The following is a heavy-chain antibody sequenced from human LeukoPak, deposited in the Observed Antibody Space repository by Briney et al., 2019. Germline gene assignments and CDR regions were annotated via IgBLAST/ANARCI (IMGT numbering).Heavy chain of an antibody. Sequence: ASVKVSCKASGYTFTRYDINWVRQATGQGLEGMGWMNPNSGNTGYAQKFQGRVTMTRNTSISTAYMELSSLRSEDTAVYYCARHVRFLEYMDVWGKGTTVTVYS. J-gene: IGHJ6*03. D-gene: IGHD3-3*01. CDR1: GYTFTRYD. V-gene: IGHV1-8*01. CDR3: ARHVRFLEYMDV. CDR2: MNPNSGNT.